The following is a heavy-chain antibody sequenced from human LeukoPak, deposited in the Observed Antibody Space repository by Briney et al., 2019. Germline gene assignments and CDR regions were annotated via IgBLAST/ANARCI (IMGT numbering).Heavy chain of an antibody. CDR1: GGSISSSSYY. V-gene: IGHV4-39*01. CDR3: ASRLARVRGVIITSKGFGY. Sequence: SETLSLTCTVSGGSISSSSYYWGWIRQPPGKGLEWIGSIYYSGSTYYNPSLKSRVTISIDTSKNQFSLKLSSVTAADTAVYYCASRLARVRGVIITSKGFGYWGQGTLVTVSS. J-gene: IGHJ4*02. CDR2: IYYSGST. D-gene: IGHD3-10*01.